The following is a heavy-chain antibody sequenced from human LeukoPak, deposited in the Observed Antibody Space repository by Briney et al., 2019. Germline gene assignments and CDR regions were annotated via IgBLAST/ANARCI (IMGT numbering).Heavy chain of an antibody. CDR2: INHSGST. V-gene: IGHV4-34*01. CDR3: ARATKTTVTAKLNYYYYGMDV. Sequence: PSETLSLTCAVYGXSFSGYYWSWIRQPPGKGLEWIGEINHSGSTNYNPSLKSRVTISVDTSKNQFSLKLSSVTAADTAVYYCARATKTTVTAKLNYYYYGMDVWGQGTTVTVSS. D-gene: IGHD4-17*01. J-gene: IGHJ6*02. CDR1: GXSFSGYY.